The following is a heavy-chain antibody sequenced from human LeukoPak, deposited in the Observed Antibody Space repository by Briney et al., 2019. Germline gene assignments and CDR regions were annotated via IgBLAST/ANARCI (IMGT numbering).Heavy chain of an antibody. CDR2: VHYSGST. V-gene: IGHV4-39*01. Sequence: PSETLSLTCTVSGASISNSGYYWLWIRQPPGEGLECIGTVHYSGSTFYNPSLKSRVNISVDTSKNQFPLQLSSVTAADTAVYYCARLFFVIDTWGQGTLVTVSS. J-gene: IGHJ5*02. D-gene: IGHD3-3*01. CDR3: ARLFFVIDT. CDR1: GASISNSGYY.